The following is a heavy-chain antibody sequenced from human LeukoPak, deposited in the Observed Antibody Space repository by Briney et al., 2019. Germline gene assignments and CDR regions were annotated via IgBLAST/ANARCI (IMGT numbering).Heavy chain of an antibody. J-gene: IGHJ6*02. V-gene: IGHV4-34*01. D-gene: IGHD5-18*01. Sequence: SETLSLTCAVYGGSFSGYYWSWIRQPPGKGLEWIGEINHSGSTNYNPSLKSRVTISEDTSKNQFSLKLSSVTAADTAVYYCARALGYSYGYLDYYYYYGMDVWGQGTTVTVSS. CDR1: GGSFSGYY. CDR3: ARALGYSYGYLDYYYYYGMDV. CDR2: INHSGST.